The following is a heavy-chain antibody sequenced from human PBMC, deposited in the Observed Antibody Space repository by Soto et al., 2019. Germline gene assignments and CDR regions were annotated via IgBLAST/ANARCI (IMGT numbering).Heavy chain of an antibody. D-gene: IGHD3-16*02. V-gene: IGHV4-39*01. CDR3: ARLLSPFDY. CDR1: GGSISSSSYY. Sequence: SETLSLTCTVSGGSISSSSYYWGWIRQPPGKGLEWIGSIYYSGSTYYNPSLKSRVTISVDTSKNQFSLKLSSVTAADTAVYYCARLLSPFDYWGQGTLVTVSS. CDR2: IYYSGST. J-gene: IGHJ4*02.